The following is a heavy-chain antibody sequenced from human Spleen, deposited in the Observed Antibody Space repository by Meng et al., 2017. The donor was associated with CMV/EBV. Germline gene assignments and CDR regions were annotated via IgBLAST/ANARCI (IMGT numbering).Heavy chain of an antibody. CDR3: ARDRLRESDGYNSDWFDP. CDR2: ISYDGINK. Sequence: FSFHTYAMHWVLQAPGKWLEWVAVISYDGINKFYSDSVEGRFTISRDTSKNTLYLQMNRLRAEDTGLYYCARDRLRESDGYNSDWFDPWGQGTLVTVSS. CDR1: FSFHTYA. D-gene: IGHD5-24*01. J-gene: IGHJ5*02. V-gene: IGHV3-30*04.